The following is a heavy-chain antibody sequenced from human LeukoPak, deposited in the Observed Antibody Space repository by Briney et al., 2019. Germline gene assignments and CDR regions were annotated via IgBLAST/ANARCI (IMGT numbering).Heavy chain of an antibody. J-gene: IGHJ5*02. CDR2: IIPILGIA. Sequence: SVKVSCKASGVTFSSYAITWVRQAPGQGLEWMGRIIPILGIANYAQKFQGRVTITADKSTSTAYMELSSLRSEDTAVYYCAREERDIVVVVAATGLYNWFDPWGQGTLVTVSS. D-gene: IGHD2-15*01. V-gene: IGHV1-69*04. CDR1: GVTFSSYA. CDR3: AREERDIVVVVAATGLYNWFDP.